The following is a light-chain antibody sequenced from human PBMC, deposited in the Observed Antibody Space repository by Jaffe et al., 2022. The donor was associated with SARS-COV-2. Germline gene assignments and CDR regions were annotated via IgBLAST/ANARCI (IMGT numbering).Light chain of an antibody. CDR1: NIGDKS. J-gene: IGLJ3*02. V-gene: IGLV3-21*01. CDR3: QVWDSSSEHPV. CDR2: YDR. Sequence: SYVLTQPPSVAVAPGETARISCGGSNIGDKSVHWYQQRPGQAPVLVISYDRDRPSGIPERFSGSNSGNTATLTISRVEAGDEADYYCQVWDSSSEHPVFGGGSKLTVL.